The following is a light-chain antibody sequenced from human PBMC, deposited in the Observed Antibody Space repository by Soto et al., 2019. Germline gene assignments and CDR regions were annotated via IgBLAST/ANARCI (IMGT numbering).Light chain of an antibody. V-gene: IGLV1-40*01. CDR3: QYYDSSLSTYV. CDR2: GNS. J-gene: IGLJ1*01. CDR1: SSNIGAGYG. Sequence: QSALTQPPSVSGAPGQRVTISCTGSSSNIGAGYGVHWYQQLPGTAPKLLIDGNSNRPSGVPDRFSGSKSGTSASLAITGLQAEDEADYYCQYYDSSLSTYVFGTGTKVTVL.